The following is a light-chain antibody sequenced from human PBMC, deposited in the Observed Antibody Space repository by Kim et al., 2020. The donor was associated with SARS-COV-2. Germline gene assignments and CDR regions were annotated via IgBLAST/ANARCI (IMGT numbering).Light chain of an antibody. CDR3: QQYYSTPWT. V-gene: IGKV4-1*01. Sequence: DIVVTQSPDSLAGSLGERATINCKSSQSVLFSSNNKNYLAWYQQKPGQPPKVIIYWASTRESGVPDRFSGSGSGTDFTLTISSLQAEDVAVYYCQQYYSTPWTFGHGTKVEIK. CDR2: WAS. J-gene: IGKJ1*01. CDR1: QSVLFSSNNKNY.